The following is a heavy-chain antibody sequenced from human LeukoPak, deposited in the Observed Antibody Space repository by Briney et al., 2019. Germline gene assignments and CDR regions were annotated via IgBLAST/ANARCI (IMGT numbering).Heavy chain of an antibody. CDR1: GFSFSAPA. CDR2: IRSKANSYAT. J-gene: IGHJ4*02. V-gene: IGHV3-73*01. D-gene: IGHD2-8*02. CDR3: TSSGGRTARDY. Sequence: PGGSLRFSCAASGFSFSAPAMHWVRQASGKGLEWVGRIRSKANSYATAYAASVKGRFTISRDDSKNTAYLQMNSLKTEDTAVYYCTSSGGRTARDYWGQGTLVTVSA.